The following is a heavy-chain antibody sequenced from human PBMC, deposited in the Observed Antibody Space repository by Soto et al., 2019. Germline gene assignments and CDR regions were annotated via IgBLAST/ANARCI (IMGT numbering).Heavy chain of an antibody. CDR1: GGSISSGGYY. D-gene: IGHD4-17*01. Sequence: SETLSLTCTVSGGSISSGGYYWSWIRQHPGKGLEWIGYIYYSGSTYYNPSLKSRVTISVDTSKNQFSLKLSSVTAADTAVYYCARGSGDYEIFWFDPWGQGTLVTISS. CDR3: ARGSGDYEIFWFDP. J-gene: IGHJ5*02. V-gene: IGHV4-31*03. CDR2: IYYSGST.